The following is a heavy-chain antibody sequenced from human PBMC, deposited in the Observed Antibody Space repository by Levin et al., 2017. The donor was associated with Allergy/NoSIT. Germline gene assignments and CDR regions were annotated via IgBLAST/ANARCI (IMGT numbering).Heavy chain of an antibody. V-gene: IGHV3-74*01. CDR2: INSDGSST. Sequence: GESLKISCAASGFTFSSYWMHWVRQAPGKGLVWVSRINSDGSSTSYADSVKGRFTISRDNAKNTLYLQMNSLRAEDTAVYYCARYRVVVPAAIRYYYYGMDVWGQGTTVTVSS. CDR3: ARYRVVVPAAIRYYYYGMDV. D-gene: IGHD2-2*01. J-gene: IGHJ6*02. CDR1: GFTFSSYW.